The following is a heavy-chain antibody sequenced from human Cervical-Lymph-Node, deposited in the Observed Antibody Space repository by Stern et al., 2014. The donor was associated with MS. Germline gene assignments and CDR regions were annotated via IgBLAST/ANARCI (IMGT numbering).Heavy chain of an antibody. V-gene: IGHV4-59*01. CDR2: IYYSGST. CDR1: GGPISSYN. CDR3: ARVGVSSSTWPFDY. J-gene: IGHJ4*02. D-gene: IGHD6-13*01. Sequence: QLQLQESGPGLVKPSETLSLTCTVSGGPISSYNWRWIRQPPGKGLEWIGYIYYSGSTNYNPSLKSRVTISVDTSKNQFSLKLSSVAAADTAVYYCARVGVSSSTWPFDYWGQGTLVTVSS.